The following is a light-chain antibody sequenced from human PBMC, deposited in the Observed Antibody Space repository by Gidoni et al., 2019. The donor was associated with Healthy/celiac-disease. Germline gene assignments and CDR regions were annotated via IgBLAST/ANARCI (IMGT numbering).Light chain of an antibody. CDR3: QAWDSSTAGGV. Sequence: SYDLTQPHSVSVSPGQTASITCSGDKLGDKYACWYQQKPGQSPVLVIYQDSKRPSGIPERFSGSNSGNTATLTISGTQAMDEADYYCQAWDSSTAGGVFGGGTKLTVL. CDR2: QDS. J-gene: IGLJ2*01. CDR1: KLGDKY. V-gene: IGLV3-1*01.